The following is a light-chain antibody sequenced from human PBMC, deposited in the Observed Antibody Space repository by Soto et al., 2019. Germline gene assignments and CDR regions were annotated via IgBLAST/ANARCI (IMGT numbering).Light chain of an antibody. CDR3: QQWSEWPLIT. Sequence: EIVMTQSPGTLSVSPGERATLSCRASESVDRYLAWYQQKPGQAPRLLIYGASTRATGVPARFSGSGSGTEFTLTSSSRQSEDFGVYFCQQWSEWPLITFGQGTRLEAK. CDR1: ESVDRY. V-gene: IGKV3-15*01. J-gene: IGKJ5*01. CDR2: GAS.